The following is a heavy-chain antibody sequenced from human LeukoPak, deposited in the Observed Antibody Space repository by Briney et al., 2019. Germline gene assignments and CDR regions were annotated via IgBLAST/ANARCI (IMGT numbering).Heavy chain of an antibody. CDR2: IYADGRT. CDR1: GFTVSSNY. V-gene: IGHV3-53*01. CDR3: ARAYPPPAAGFDY. D-gene: IGHD6-13*01. Sequence: GGSLRLSCAASGFTVSSNYMNWVRQAPGKRLEWVSIIYADGRTFYADSVKGRFTISRDNSKNTLFLQMNSLRPEDTAVYYCARAYPPPAAGFDYWGQGTLVTVSS. J-gene: IGHJ4*02.